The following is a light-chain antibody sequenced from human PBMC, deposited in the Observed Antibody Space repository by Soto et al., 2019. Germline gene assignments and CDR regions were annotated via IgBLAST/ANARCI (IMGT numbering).Light chain of an antibody. V-gene: IGKV1-12*01. CDR2: AAS. CDR3: QQANSFPVT. J-gene: IGKJ5*01. Sequence: IQITQSPSYGSAAVGDRVTITCRASQGIRSWLAWYQQKPGKAPKLLIYAASKLQSGVPSRFSGSGSGTDFTLTISSLQPEDFATYYCQQANSFPVTVGQGTRLEI. CDR1: QGIRSW.